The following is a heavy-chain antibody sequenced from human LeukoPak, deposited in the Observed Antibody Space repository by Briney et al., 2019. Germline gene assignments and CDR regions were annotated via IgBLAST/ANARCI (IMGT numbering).Heavy chain of an antibody. CDR1: GGSISSSSYY. Sequence: SETLSLTCTVSGGSISSSSYYWGWIRQPPGKGLEWIGMIHYSGRTYYNTSLMSRVTISVDTSKDQFSLKLTSVSAADTAVYYCARLPVYSSGWQADFWGQGALVTVSS. CDR2: IHYSGRT. J-gene: IGHJ4*02. CDR3: ARLPVYSSGWQADF. V-gene: IGHV4-39*01. D-gene: IGHD6-19*01.